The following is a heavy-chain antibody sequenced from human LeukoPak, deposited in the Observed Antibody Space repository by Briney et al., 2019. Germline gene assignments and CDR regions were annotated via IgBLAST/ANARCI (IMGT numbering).Heavy chain of an antibody. D-gene: IGHD2-21*02. CDR2: ISAYNGNT. J-gene: IGHJ4*02. V-gene: IGHV1-18*01. CDR1: GYTFTSYG. CDR3: ARDHQIAYCGGDCHRFDY. Sequence: ASVKVSCKASGYTFTSYGISWVRQAPGQGLEWMGWISAYNGNTNYAQKLQGRVTMTTDTSTSTAYMELRSLRSDDTAVYYCARDHQIAYCGGDCHRFDYWGQGTLVTVSS.